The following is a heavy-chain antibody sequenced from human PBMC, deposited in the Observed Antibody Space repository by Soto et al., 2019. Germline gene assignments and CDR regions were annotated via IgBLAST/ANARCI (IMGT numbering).Heavy chain of an antibody. V-gene: IGHV4-59*01. CDR1: GGSIRRSF. CDR3: ARDRTIDYYYYVDV. Sequence: QVQLQESGPGLLTPSETLSLTCTVSGGSIRRSFWSWIRQPPGKGLEWIGNIYYTGSTNYNPSLRSRATTSVDTSKSQFSLKLTSVTAADTAVYYCARDRTIDYYYYVDVWGKGTTVTVSS. J-gene: IGHJ6*03. CDR2: IYYTGST.